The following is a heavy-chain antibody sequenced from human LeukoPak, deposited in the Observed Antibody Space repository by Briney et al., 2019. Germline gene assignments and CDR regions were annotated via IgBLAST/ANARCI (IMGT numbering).Heavy chain of an antibody. CDR2: IYPGDSDT. V-gene: IGHV5-51*01. CDR3: ARPRSYSRSDDAFDI. CDR1: GFSFTNYW. Sequence: GESLKISCKASGFSFTNYWIGWVRQMPGKGLEWMGIIYPGDSDTRYSPSFQGQVTISADRSISTAYLQWNSLKASDTAMYYCARPRSYSRSDDAFDIWGQGTMVTVSS. D-gene: IGHD3-22*01. J-gene: IGHJ3*02.